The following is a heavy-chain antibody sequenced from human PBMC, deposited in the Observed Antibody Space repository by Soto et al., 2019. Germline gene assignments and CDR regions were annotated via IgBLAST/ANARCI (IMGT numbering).Heavy chain of an antibody. V-gene: IGHV3-7*01. CDR2: IKADGSDK. CDR1: GFSFRNYW. CDR3: TRDPFFGAFDY. Sequence: PGGSLRLSCAASGFSFRNYWMTWVRQAPGKGLEWVATIKADGSDKYYVDSVRGRFTISRDNAENSMYLQMDSLRPEDTAVFYCTRDPFFGAFDYWGQGALVNVSS. D-gene: IGHD3-10*01. J-gene: IGHJ4*02.